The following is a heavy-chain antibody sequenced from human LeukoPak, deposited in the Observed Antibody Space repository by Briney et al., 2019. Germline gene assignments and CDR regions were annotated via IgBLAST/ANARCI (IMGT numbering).Heavy chain of an antibody. CDR2: IGPTGFDR. V-gene: IGHV3-21*06. J-gene: IGHJ4*02. D-gene: IGHD1-14*01. CDR1: GLTFSTSG. CDR3: ATETNGRHYDY. Sequence: GGSLRLSCTTSGLTFSTSGFNWVRQAPGKGLEWVASIGPTGFDRYHADSIKGRFTISRGNANNFLYLQMDSLRAEDTAVYYCATETNGRHYDYWGQGTLLTVSS.